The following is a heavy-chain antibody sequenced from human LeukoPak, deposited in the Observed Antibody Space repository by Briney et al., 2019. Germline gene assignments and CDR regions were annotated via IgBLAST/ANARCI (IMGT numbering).Heavy chain of an antibody. Sequence: ASVKVSCKASGGTFSSYAISWVRQAPGQGLEWMGRIIPILGIANYAQKFQGRVTITADKSTSTAYMERSSLRSEDTAVYYCARLSDYYGSGSYYKIPQYNWFDPWGQGTLVTVSS. V-gene: IGHV1-69*04. CDR2: IIPILGIA. CDR1: GGTFSSYA. CDR3: ARLSDYYGSGSYYKIPQYNWFDP. J-gene: IGHJ5*02. D-gene: IGHD3-10*01.